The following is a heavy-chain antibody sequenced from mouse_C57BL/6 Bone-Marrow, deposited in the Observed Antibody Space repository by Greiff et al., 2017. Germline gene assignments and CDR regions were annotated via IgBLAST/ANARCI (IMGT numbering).Heavy chain of an antibody. CDR2: IDPSASDT. D-gene: IGHD2-2*01. Sequence: QVQLQQPGAELVMPGASVKLSCKASGYTFTSYWMHWVKQRPGQGLEWIGGIDPSASDTNYNQKFKGKATLTVDKSSSTAYMQLSSLTSEDSAVYYCAREGVMVPYYFDYWGQGTTLTVSS. V-gene: IGHV1-69*01. CDR1: GYTFTSYW. CDR3: AREGVMVPYYFDY. J-gene: IGHJ2*01.